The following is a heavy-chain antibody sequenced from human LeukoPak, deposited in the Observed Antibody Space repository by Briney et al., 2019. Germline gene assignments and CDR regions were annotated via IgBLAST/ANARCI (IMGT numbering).Heavy chain of an antibody. D-gene: IGHD4-17*01. Sequence: GGSLRLSCAASGFTFSSYGMSWLRQAPGKGLEWVANIKQDGSEKYYVDSVKGRFTISRDNAKNSLYLQMNSLRAEDTAVYYCARAIYGDYAFFDYWGQGTLVTVSS. J-gene: IGHJ4*02. CDR2: IKQDGSEK. CDR1: GFTFSSYG. CDR3: ARAIYGDYAFFDY. V-gene: IGHV3-7*01.